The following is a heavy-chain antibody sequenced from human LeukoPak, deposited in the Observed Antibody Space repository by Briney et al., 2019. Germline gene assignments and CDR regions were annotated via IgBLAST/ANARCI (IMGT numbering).Heavy chain of an antibody. D-gene: IGHD3-9*01. V-gene: IGHV4-39*07. CDR2: IYTSGST. Sequence: SETLSLTCTVSGGSISSSSYYWGWIRQPPGKGLEWIGRIYTSGSTNYNPSLKSRVTMSVDTSKNQFSLKLSSVTAADTAVYYCAREGVLTGFYFDYWGQGTLVTVSS. CDR3: AREGVLTGFYFDY. J-gene: IGHJ4*02. CDR1: GGSISSSSYY.